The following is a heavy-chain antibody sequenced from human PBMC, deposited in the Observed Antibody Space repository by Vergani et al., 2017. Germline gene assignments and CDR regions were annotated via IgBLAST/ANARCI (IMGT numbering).Heavy chain of an antibody. CDR1: GYSISSGYY. Sequence: QVQLQESGPGLVKPSETLSLTCAVSGYSISSGYYWGWIRQPPGKGLEWIGSIYHSGSTYYNPSLKSRVTISVDTSKNQFSLKLSSVTAADTAVYYCARDGVRSSYYDILTGRGPSYYYYGMDVWGQGTTVTVSS. CDR3: ARDGVRSSYYDILTGRGPSYYYYGMDV. CDR2: IYHSGST. V-gene: IGHV4-38-2*02. J-gene: IGHJ6*02. D-gene: IGHD3-9*01.